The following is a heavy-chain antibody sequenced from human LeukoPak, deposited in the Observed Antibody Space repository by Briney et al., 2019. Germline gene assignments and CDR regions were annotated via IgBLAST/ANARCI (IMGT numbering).Heavy chain of an antibody. J-gene: IGHJ6*03. D-gene: IGHD5-18*01. CDR3: ASDTAQTDRYYYYYYMDV. CDR2: IRYDGSNK. Sequence: GGSLRLSCAASGFTFSSYGMHWVRQAPGKGLEWVAFIRYDGSNKYYADYVKGRFTNTRDNTKNTLYLQMNSLRAEDTAVYYCASDTAQTDRYYYYYYMDVWGKGTTVTDSS. V-gene: IGHV3-30*02. CDR1: GFTFSSYG.